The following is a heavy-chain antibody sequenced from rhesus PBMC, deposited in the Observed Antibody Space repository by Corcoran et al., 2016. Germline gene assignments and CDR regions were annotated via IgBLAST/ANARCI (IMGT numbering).Heavy chain of an antibody. CDR2: LNGNSGST. V-gene: IGHV4-80*01. D-gene: IGHD7-45*01. J-gene: IGHJ5-1*01. CDR1: GGSFSSYW. CDR3: ARHQNNWGNNRFDV. Sequence: QVQLQESGPGLVKPSETLSLTCAVSGGSFSSYWWSGIRQPPGKGLEWIGELNGNSGSTTYNPSLKGRVSISKDASKNQFSLKRSSVTAADTAVYYCARHQNNWGNNRFDVWGPGVLVTVSS.